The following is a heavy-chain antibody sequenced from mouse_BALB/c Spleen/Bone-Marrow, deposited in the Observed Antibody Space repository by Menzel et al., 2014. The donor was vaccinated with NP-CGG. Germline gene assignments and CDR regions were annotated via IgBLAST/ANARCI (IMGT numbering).Heavy chain of an antibody. J-gene: IGHJ2*01. CDR2: ITSGGGST. Sequence: EVMLVESGGGLVKPGGSLKLSCAASGFTFSDYAVSWVRQSPEKRLEWVATITSGGGSTYYPDSVRGRFTISRDNAKNTLYLQMSSLRSEDTAMYYCARQENWALDYWGQGTTPTVSS. V-gene: IGHV5-9-3*01. D-gene: IGHD4-1*01. CDR1: GFTFSDYA. CDR3: ARQENWALDY.